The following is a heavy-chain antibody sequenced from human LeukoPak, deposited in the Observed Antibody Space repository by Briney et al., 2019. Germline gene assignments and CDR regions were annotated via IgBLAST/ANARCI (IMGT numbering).Heavy chain of an antibody. CDR1: GGSFSGYY. D-gene: IGHD3-22*01. CDR2: INHSGST. V-gene: IGHV4-34*01. Sequence: PSETLSLTCAVYGGSFSGYYWSWIRQPPGKGLEGIGEINHSGSTNYNPSLKSRVTISVDTSKNQFSLKLSSVTAADTAVYYCARAGITMIADYWGQGTLVTVSS. J-gene: IGHJ4*02. CDR3: ARAGITMIADY.